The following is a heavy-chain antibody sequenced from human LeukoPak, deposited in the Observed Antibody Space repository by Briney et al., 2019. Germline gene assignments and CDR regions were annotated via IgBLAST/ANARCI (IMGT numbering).Heavy chain of an antibody. D-gene: IGHD3-16*01. Sequence: SETLSLTCTVSGGSISSYYWSWIRQPAGKGLEWIGRIYTSGSTNYNPSLKSRVTMSADTSKNQFSLKLSSVTAADTAVYYCARDLWARGGMRFDPWGQGTLVTVSS. V-gene: IGHV4-4*07. CDR2: IYTSGST. CDR1: GGSISSYY. J-gene: IGHJ5*02. CDR3: ARDLWARGGMRFDP.